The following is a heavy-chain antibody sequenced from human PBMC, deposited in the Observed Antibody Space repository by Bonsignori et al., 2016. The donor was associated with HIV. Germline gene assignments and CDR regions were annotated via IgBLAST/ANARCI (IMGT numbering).Heavy chain of an antibody. V-gene: IGHV4-59*01. Sequence: SETLSLTCTVSGGSITSYYWSWIRQPPGKGLEWIGYIYYSGDTNYNPSLKSRVTISVDTSKNQFSLKLRSATAADTALYYCARTPILGVIYWGLGTLVTVSS. D-gene: IGHD3-10*01. CDR3: ARTPILGVIY. CDR1: GGSITSYY. J-gene: IGHJ4*02. CDR2: IYYSGDT.